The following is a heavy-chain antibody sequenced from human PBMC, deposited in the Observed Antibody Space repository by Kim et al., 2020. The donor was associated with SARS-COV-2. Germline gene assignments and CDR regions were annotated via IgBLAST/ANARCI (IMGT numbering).Heavy chain of an antibody. V-gene: IGHV4-59*01. Sequence: RVTISVDTSKNQFSLKLSSVTAADTAVYYCARDLSYCSSTSCPPYGMDVWGQGTTVTVSS. CDR3: ARDLSYCSSTSCPPYGMDV. D-gene: IGHD2-2*01. J-gene: IGHJ6*02.